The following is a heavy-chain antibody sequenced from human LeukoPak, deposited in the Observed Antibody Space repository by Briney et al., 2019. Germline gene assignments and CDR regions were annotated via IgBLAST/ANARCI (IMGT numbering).Heavy chain of an antibody. J-gene: IGHJ6*03. CDR3: AIRESEAYYYYMDV. CDR1: GGTFSSYA. CDR2: IIPIFGTA. V-gene: IGHV1-69*13. Sequence: SVKVSCKASGGTFSSYAISWVRQAPGQGLEWMGGIIPIFGTANYAQKFQGRVTITADESTSTAYMELSSLRSEDTAVYYCAIRESEAYYYYMDVWGKGTTVTVSS.